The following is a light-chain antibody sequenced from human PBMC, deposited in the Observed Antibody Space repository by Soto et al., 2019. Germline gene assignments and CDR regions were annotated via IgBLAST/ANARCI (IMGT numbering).Light chain of an antibody. CDR2: GAS. Sequence: EIVMTQSPATLSVSPGERVTFSCRASQSVTKNLACYQHKPGQAPRLLVYGASAGATGIPSRFSGSGSGTEFTLTINSLQSEDCAIYYCHQRSNWALTFGQGTKVDIK. CDR1: QSVTKN. V-gene: IGKV3-15*01. J-gene: IGKJ1*01. CDR3: HQRSNWALT.